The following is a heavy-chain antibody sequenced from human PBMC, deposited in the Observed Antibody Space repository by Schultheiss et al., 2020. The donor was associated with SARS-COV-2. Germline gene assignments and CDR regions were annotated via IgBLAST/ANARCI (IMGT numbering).Heavy chain of an antibody. D-gene: IGHD6-6*01. Sequence: GGSLRLSCAASGFTFSNAWMSWVRQAPGKGLEWVGRITSKANSYATAYAASVKGRFTISRDESRNTSYLQMNSLKIEDTAVYYCTRNSTSSGWFDPWGQGTLVTVSS. V-gene: IGHV3-73*01. CDR1: GFTFSNAW. CDR3: TRNSTSSGWFDP. CDR2: ITSKANSYAT. J-gene: IGHJ5*02.